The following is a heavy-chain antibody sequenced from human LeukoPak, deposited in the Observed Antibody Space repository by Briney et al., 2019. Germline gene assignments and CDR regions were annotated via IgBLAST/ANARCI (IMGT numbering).Heavy chain of an antibody. V-gene: IGHV3-21*01. CDR3: ASEGVNSMLRGVIYGMGV. Sequence: GGSLRLSCAASGLTFSSYSMTWVRQAPGKGLEWASSISGSTGYIYYADSVKGRFTISRDNAKNSLYLQMNSLRAEDTAVYYCASEGVNSMLRGVIYGMGVWGQGTTVTVSS. D-gene: IGHD3-10*01. J-gene: IGHJ6*02. CDR2: ISGSTGYI. CDR1: GLTFSSYS.